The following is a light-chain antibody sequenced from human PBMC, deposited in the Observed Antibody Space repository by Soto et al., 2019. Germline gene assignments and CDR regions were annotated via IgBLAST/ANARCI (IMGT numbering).Light chain of an antibody. CDR1: SIDVGNYNY. J-gene: IGLJ3*02. V-gene: IGLV2-11*01. Sequence: QSALTQPRSLSGSAGQSDSIFCTGTSIDVGNYNYVSLYQQHPGNAPKFMIYDVNKRPPAAPDRLSGSKSCNTASVPISWLLAEDDADYYCCLYSGSCAWVFGGGTKLTVL. CDR2: DVN. CDR3: CLYSGSCAWV.